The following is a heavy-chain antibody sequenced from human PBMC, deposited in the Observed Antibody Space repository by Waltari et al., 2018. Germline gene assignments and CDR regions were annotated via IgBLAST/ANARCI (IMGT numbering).Heavy chain of an antibody. Sequence: QLQLQESGPRLVKPSETPSLTCSVSGDSITSSNYYWARIRQPPGKGLEWIGSVYYTGSTYYKASLKSRVTISVDTSKNYFSLSLTSVTATDTAIYFCARTFMVRTIRSRGWFDPWGQGTLVTVSS. J-gene: IGHJ5*02. D-gene: IGHD3-10*01. CDR1: GDSITSSNYY. CDR3: ARTFMVRTIRSRGWFDP. V-gene: IGHV4-39*02. CDR2: VYYTGST.